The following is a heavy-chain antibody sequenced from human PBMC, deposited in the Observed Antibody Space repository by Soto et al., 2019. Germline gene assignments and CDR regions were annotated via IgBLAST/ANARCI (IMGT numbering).Heavy chain of an antibody. CDR3: ARVAY. J-gene: IGHJ4*02. Sequence: PGGSLRPSCEPFGFTSSGVSMNWVRQVPGKGLEWVASISSGSSDTWYADSVKGRFIISRDNAQNSLFLQMNTLRPEDTAMYYCARVAYWGPGTQVTVSS. V-gene: IGHV3-21*01. CDR1: GFTSSGVS. CDR2: ISSGSSDT.